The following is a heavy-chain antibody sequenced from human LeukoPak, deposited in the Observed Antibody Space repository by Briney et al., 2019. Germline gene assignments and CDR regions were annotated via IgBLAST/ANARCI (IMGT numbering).Heavy chain of an antibody. CDR1: GFTFSSYA. CDR2: ISGSGGST. Sequence: PGGSLRLSCAASGFTFSSYAMSWVRQAPGKGLEWVSAISGSGGSTYYADSVKGRFTISRDNSKNTLYLQMNSLRAEDTAVYYCVRGTSVWSGLDYWGQGTQVTVSS. D-gene: IGHD6-19*01. V-gene: IGHV3-23*01. J-gene: IGHJ4*02. CDR3: VRGTSVWSGLDY.